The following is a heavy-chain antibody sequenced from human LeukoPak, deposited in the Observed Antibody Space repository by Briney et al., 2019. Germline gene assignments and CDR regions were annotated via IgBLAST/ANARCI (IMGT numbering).Heavy chain of an antibody. D-gene: IGHD3-22*01. CDR1: GYTFTCYY. CDR2: INPNSGGT. Sequence: GASVTVSCKASGYTFTCYYMHWVRQPPGQGLEWMGRINPNSGGTNYAQKFQARVTMTRDTSISTAYMELSRLRSGDTAVYYCARDPLYYYDSSGNDAFDIWGQGTMVTVSS. J-gene: IGHJ3*02. CDR3: ARDPLYYYDSSGNDAFDI. V-gene: IGHV1-2*06.